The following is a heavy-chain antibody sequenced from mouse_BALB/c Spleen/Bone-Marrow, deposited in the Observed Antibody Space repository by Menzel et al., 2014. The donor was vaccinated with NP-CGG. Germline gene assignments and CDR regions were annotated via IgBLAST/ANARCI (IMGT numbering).Heavy chain of an antibody. CDR2: ISSGGSYT. D-gene: IGHD2-10*01. J-gene: IGHJ4*01. V-gene: IGHV5-9*02. CDR3: ARHRAAYYGNLYAMDY. CDR1: GFAFSSYD. Sequence: LQQSGGGLAKPGGSLKLSCAASGFAFSSYDMSWVRQTPEKRLEWVATISSGGSYTYYPDSVKGRFTISRDNARNTLYLQMSSLRSEDTALYYCARHRAAYYGNLYAMDYWGQGTSVTVSS.